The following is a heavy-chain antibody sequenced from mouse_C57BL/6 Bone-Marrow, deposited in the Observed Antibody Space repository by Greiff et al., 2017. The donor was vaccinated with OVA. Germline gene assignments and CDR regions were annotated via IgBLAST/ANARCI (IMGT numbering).Heavy chain of an antibody. CDR1: GFNITNTY. Sequence: EVNVVESVAELVRPGASVKLSCTASGFNITNTYMHWVKQRPEQGLEWIGRIDPANGNTKYAPKFQGKATITADTSSNTAYLQLSSLTSEDTAIYYCARGSNWDKGEPAYWGKGTLVTVSA. CDR3: ARGSNWDKGEPAY. V-gene: IGHV14-3*01. CDR2: IDPANGNT. J-gene: IGHJ3*01. D-gene: IGHD4-1*01.